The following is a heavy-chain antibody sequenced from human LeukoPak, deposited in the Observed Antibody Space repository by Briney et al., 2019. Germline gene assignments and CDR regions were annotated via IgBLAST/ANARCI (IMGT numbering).Heavy chain of an antibody. V-gene: IGHV1-69*13. CDR3: ARDLGRVVPAAINYYYGMDV. Sequence: SVKVSCKASGGTFTSYAISWVRQAPGQGLEWMGGIIPIFGTANYAQKSQGRVTITADESTSTAYMELSSLRSEDTAVYYCARDLGRVVPAAINYYYGMDVWGQGTTVTVSS. J-gene: IGHJ6*02. CDR1: GGTFTSYA. D-gene: IGHD2-2*02. CDR2: IIPIFGTA.